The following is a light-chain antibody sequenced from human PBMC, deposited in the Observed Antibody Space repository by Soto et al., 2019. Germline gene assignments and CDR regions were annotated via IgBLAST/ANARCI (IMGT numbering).Light chain of an antibody. CDR1: QSVGSK. CDR2: GAF. V-gene: IGKV3-15*01. Sequence: EKVMTQSPVTLSVSPGERATLSCRASQSVGSKLAWYQQKPGQAPRLLIYGAFNTATGIPVRFSGSGSGTEFTLSISSLQSEDFAVYYCQQYDVWPALTFGGGTKVEIK. J-gene: IGKJ4*01. CDR3: QQYDVWPALT.